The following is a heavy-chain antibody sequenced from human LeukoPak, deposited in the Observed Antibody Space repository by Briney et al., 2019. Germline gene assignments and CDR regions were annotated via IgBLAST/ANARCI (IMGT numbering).Heavy chain of an antibody. CDR2: VNHSGRT. CDR3: ARGVMGSRYYYYYMDV. J-gene: IGHJ6*03. CDR1: GGSFSDYW. Sequence: SETLSLTCAVYGGSFSDYWWTWIRQSPGKGLEWMGEVNHSGRTNYNPSLKSRVTISVDTSKNQFSLKLSSVTAADTAVYYCARGVMGSRYYYYYMDVWGKGTTVTVSS. V-gene: IGHV4-34*01. D-gene: IGHD1-26*01.